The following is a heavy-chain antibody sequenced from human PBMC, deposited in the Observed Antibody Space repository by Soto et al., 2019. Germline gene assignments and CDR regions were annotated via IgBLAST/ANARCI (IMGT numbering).Heavy chain of an antibody. CDR2: ISGSGGST. V-gene: IGHV3-23*01. D-gene: IGHD3-16*02. CDR1: GFTFSSYA. Sequence: EVQLLESGGGSVQPGGSLRLSCAASGFTFSSYAMSWVRQAPGKGLEWVSAISGSGGSTYYADSVKGRFTISRDNSKNTLYLQMNSLRAEDTAVYYCAKIPQYDYVWGSYRYTVAFVAWGQGTLVTVSS. J-gene: IGHJ5*02. CDR3: AKIPQYDYVWGSYRYTVAFVA.